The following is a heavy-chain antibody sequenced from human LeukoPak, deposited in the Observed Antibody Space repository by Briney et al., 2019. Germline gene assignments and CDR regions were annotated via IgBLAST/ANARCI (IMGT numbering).Heavy chain of an antibody. CDR2: IDYSGST. CDR3: ALGAVAGAFDY. CDR1: GGSISSYY. V-gene: IGHV4-59*01. Sequence: PSETLSLTCTVSGGSISSYYWSWIRQPPGKGLEWIGYIDYSGSTNYNPSLKGRVTISIDTSKNQFSLKLSSVTAADTAVYYCALGAVAGAFDYWGQGTLVTVSS. D-gene: IGHD6-19*01. J-gene: IGHJ4*02.